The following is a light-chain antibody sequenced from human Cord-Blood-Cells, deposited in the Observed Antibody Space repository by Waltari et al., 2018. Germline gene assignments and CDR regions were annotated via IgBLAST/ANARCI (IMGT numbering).Light chain of an antibody. Sequence: QSALTQPASVPGSPGQSITISSTGTTSAVGSYNLVSWYQQHPGKAPKLMIYEVSKRPSGVSNRFSGSKSGNTASLTISGLQAEDEADYYCCSYAGSSTWVFGGGTKLTVL. CDR1: TSAVGSYNL. CDR2: EVS. V-gene: IGLV2-23*02. J-gene: IGLJ3*02. CDR3: CSYAGSSTWV.